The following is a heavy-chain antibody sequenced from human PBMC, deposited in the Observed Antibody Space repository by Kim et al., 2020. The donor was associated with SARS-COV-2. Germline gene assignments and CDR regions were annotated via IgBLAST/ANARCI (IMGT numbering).Heavy chain of an antibody. CDR1: GGTFSSYA. Sequence: SVKVSCKASGGTFSSYAISWVRQAPGQGLEWMGGIIPIFGTANYAQKFQGRVTITADESTSTAYMELSSLRSEDTAVYYCASDLRQQLVHYYFDYWGQGTLVTVSS. D-gene: IGHD6-13*01. CDR2: IIPIFGTA. V-gene: IGHV1-69*13. CDR3: ASDLRQQLVHYYFDY. J-gene: IGHJ4*02.